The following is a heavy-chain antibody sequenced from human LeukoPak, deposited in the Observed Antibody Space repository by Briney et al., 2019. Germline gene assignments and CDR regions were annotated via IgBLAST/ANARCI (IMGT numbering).Heavy chain of an antibody. V-gene: IGHV1-18*01. CDR1: GYTFTSYG. Sequence: ASVKVSCKASGYTFTSYGISWVRQAPGQGLEWMGWISAYNGNTNYAQKLQGRVTMTTDTSTSTAYMELRSLRSEDTAVYYCARAAAKYYDSSGYLHDYWGQGTLVTVSS. CDR3: ARAAAKYYDSSGYLHDY. D-gene: IGHD3-22*01. J-gene: IGHJ4*02. CDR2: ISAYNGNT.